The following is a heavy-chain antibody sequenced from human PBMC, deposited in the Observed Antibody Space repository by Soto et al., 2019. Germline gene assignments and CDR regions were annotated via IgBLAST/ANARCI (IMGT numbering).Heavy chain of an antibody. D-gene: IGHD4-17*01. Sequence: GGSLRLSCAASGFTFSSYGMHWVRQAPGKGLEWVAVISYDGSNKYYADSVKGRFTISRDNSKNTLYLQMNSLRAEDTAVYYCAKDQYTVTISLVVGDYYYGMDVWGQGTTVTVSS. CDR3: AKDQYTVTISLVVGDYYYGMDV. J-gene: IGHJ6*02. CDR1: GFTFSSYG. V-gene: IGHV3-30*18. CDR2: ISYDGSNK.